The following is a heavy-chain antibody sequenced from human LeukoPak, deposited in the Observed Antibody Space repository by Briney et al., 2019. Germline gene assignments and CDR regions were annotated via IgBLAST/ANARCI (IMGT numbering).Heavy chain of an antibody. CDR1: GFTFNSYR. D-gene: IGHD3-10*01. CDR2: ITSRSYI. Sequence: GGSLRLSCAASGFTFNSYRMNWVRQAPGKGLEWVSSITSRSYIYYGDSVKGRFTISRDNAKNSLYLQMNSLRAEDTAVYYCATASNYGSGVHFDYWGQGTLVTVSS. J-gene: IGHJ4*02. CDR3: ATASNYGSGVHFDY. V-gene: IGHV3-21*01.